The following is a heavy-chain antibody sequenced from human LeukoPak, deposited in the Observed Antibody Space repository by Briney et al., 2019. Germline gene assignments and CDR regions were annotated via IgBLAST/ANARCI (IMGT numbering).Heavy chain of an antibody. D-gene: IGHD3-10*01. CDR1: GFTVSSNY. CDR2: IYSGGST. J-gene: IGHJ6*02. V-gene: IGHV3-66*01. Sequence: PGGSLSLSCAASGFTVSSNYMSWVSQAPGKGLEWVSVIYSGGSTYYADSVKGRFTISRDNSKNTLYLQMNSLRAEDTAVYYCASVVRGPNYYYGMDVWGQGTTVTVSS. CDR3: ASVVRGPNYYYGMDV.